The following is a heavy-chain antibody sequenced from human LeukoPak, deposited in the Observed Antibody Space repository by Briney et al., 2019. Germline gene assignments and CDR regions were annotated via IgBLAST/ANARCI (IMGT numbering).Heavy chain of an antibody. J-gene: IGHJ3*02. CDR1: GYDLTTHW. D-gene: IGHD5-18*01. CDR3: ERLNADTAMVIDAFEI. V-gene: IGHV5-51*01. Sequence: GESLKISCQGSGYDLTTHWIGWVRQMPGKGLEWMGIIYPDDSDTRYSPSFQGQVAISADKSITTAYLQWSSLKASDTAMYYCERLNADTAMVIDAFEIWGQGTKVTVSS. CDR2: IYPDDSDT.